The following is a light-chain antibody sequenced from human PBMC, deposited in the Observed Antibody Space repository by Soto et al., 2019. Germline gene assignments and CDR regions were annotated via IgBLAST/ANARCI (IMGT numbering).Light chain of an antibody. CDR1: QNINNY. CDR3: QQYNSYSPT. CDR2: DAS. J-gene: IGKJ1*01. Sequence: DIQMNQSPSSLSASVGDRVTITCQASQNINNYLNWYQQKPGRAPKLLIYDASSLESGVPSRFSGSGSGTEFTLTISSLQPDDFATYYCQQYNSYSPTFGQGTKVDIK. V-gene: IGKV1-5*01.